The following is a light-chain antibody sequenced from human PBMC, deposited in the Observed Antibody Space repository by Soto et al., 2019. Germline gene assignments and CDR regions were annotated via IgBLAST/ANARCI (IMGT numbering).Light chain of an antibody. CDR3: QKYESDPPT. CDR2: AVS. J-gene: IGKJ1*01. Sequence: DIPLTQSPSSLSASVGDRVTITCRASQGISNFVAWYQQKPGKVPKLLIYAVSTLQSGVPPRFSDSGAGTDCTLSISSLQPEDVGTCYCQKYESDPPTFGHGTRVEIK. V-gene: IGKV1-27*01. CDR1: QGISNF.